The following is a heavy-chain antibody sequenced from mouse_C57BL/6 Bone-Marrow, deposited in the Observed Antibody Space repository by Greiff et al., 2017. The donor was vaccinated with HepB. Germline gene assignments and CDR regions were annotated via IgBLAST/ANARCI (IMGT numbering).Heavy chain of an antibody. J-gene: IGHJ3*01. CDR3: ARHYGSSFAY. V-gene: IGHV1-69*01. D-gene: IGHD1-1*01. CDR1: GYTFTSYW. Sequence: QVQLQQPGAELVKPGASVKLSCKASGYTFTSYWMHWVKQRPGQGLEWIGEIDPSDSYTNYNQKFKGKSTLTVDKSSSTAYMQLSSLTSEDSAVYYCARHYGSSFAYWGQGTLVTVSA. CDR2: IDPSDSYT.